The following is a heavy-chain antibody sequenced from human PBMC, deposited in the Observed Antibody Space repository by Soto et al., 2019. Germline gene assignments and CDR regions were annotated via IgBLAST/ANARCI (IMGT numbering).Heavy chain of an antibody. Sequence: QVQLVESGGGVVQPGRSLRLSCAASGFTFSSYAMHWVRQAPGKWLEWVAVISYDGRNKYYADSVKGRFTFSRDNAKSTLYLQMDSLRAEDTAVYYCARGVLSGSYAYFDYWGQGTLVTVSS. V-gene: IGHV3-30*04. J-gene: IGHJ4*02. D-gene: IGHD1-26*01. CDR1: GFTFSSYA. CDR2: ISYDGRNK. CDR3: ARGVLSGSYAYFDY.